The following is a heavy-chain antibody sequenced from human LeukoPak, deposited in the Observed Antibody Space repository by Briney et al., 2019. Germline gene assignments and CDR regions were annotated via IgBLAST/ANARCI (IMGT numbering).Heavy chain of an antibody. Sequence: ETLSLTCTVSGGSISSSSYYWGWIRQPPGKGLGWIGSIYYSGSTYYNPSLKSRVTISVDTSKNQFSLKLSSVTAADTAVYYCARRAVAGTGAFDIWGQGTMVTVSS. D-gene: IGHD6-19*01. CDR1: GGSISSSSYY. V-gene: IGHV4-39*01. CDR3: ARRAVAGTGAFDI. CDR2: IYYSGST. J-gene: IGHJ3*02.